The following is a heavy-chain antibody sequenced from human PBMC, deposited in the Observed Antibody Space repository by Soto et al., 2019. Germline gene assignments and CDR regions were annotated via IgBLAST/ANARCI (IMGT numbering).Heavy chain of an antibody. V-gene: IGHV1-46*01. D-gene: IGHD3-22*01. CDR1: GYTFTSYY. CDR3: ARGRYYDSSGYTIFDY. Sequence: GASVKVSCKASGYTFTSYYMHWVRQAPGRGLEWMGIINPSGGSTSYAQKFQGRVTMTRDTSTSTVYMELSSLRSEDTAVYYCARGRYYDSSGYTIFDYWGQGTLVTVSS. J-gene: IGHJ4*02. CDR2: INPSGGST.